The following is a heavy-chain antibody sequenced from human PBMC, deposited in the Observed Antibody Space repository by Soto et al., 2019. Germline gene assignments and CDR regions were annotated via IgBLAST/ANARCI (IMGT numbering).Heavy chain of an antibody. J-gene: IGHJ4*02. V-gene: IGHV3-30*03. Sequence: GSLRLSCAASGFTFSSYGFQWVRQAPGKGLEWVTLMSHDGSKTVYADSVKGRFTISRDNSRNTLYLQMNSLKDEDTAVYYCASGQCGTNCYIFEYWGQGTLVTVSS. CDR1: GFTFSSYG. D-gene: IGHD2-8*01. CDR2: MSHDGSKT. CDR3: ASGQCGTNCYIFEY.